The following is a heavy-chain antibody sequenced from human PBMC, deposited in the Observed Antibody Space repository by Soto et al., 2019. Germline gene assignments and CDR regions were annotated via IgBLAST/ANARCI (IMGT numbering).Heavy chain of an antibody. Sequence: PGGFLRLSCAASGFTFSSYSMNWVRQAPGKGLEWVSSISSSSSYIYYADSVKGRFTISRDNAKNSLYLQMNSLRAEDTAVYYCARDSRSIAALDYWGQGTLVTVSS. V-gene: IGHV3-21*01. J-gene: IGHJ4*02. CDR2: ISSSSSYI. CDR3: ARDSRSIAALDY. CDR1: GFTFSSYS. D-gene: IGHD6-6*01.